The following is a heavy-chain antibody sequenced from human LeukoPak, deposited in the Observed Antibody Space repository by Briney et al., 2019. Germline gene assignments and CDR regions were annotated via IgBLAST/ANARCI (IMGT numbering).Heavy chain of an antibody. CDR1: GFTFSSYW. CDR2: IKPDGSLI. J-gene: IGHJ4*02. V-gene: IGHV3-7*01. CDR3: AKWELYSGFYYIDY. Sequence: GGSLRLSCAASGFTFSSYWMTWVRQGPGKGLEWVANIKPDGSLIYYVDSVKGRFTISRDNAKNSLYLQMNSLRAEDSAVYYCAKWELYSGFYYIDYWGQGTLATVSS. D-gene: IGHD1-26*01.